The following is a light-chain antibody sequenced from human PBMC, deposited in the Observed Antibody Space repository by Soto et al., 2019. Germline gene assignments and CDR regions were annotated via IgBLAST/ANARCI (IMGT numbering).Light chain of an antibody. CDR3: SSFSSSSTQV. CDR2: AVS. CDR1: SSDVGRNNF. Sequence: QSALTQPASVSGSSGRSITISCTGTSSDVGRNNFVSWYQQHPGNAPKLLIYAVSDRPSGVSTRFSGSKSGNTASLAISGLQAEDEAVYYCSSFSSSSTQVFGTGTKLTVL. J-gene: IGLJ1*01. V-gene: IGLV2-14*03.